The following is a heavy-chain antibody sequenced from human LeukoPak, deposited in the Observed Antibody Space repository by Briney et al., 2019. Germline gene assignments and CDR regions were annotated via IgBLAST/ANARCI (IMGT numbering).Heavy chain of an antibody. Sequence: PGGSLRLSCAASGFTFSSYAMHWVRQAPGKGLEWVAVISYDGSNKYYADSVKGRFTISRDNSKNTLYLQMNSLRAEDTAVYYCARDLLVAAADTSDYWGQGTLVTVLS. V-gene: IGHV3-30-3*01. D-gene: IGHD6-13*01. CDR1: GFTFSSYA. J-gene: IGHJ4*02. CDR3: ARDLLVAAADTSDY. CDR2: ISYDGSNK.